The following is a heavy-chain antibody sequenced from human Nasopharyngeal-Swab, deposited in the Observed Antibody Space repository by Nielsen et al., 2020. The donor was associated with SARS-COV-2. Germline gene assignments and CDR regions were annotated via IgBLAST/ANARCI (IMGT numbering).Heavy chain of an antibody. J-gene: IGHJ6*02. CDR1: GYSFRTYG. V-gene: IGHV3-49*03. D-gene: IGHD4-11*01. CDR3: ARDATTVNYYYYGVDV. Sequence: GESLKISCVASGYSFRTYGMSWFRQAPGKGLEWLTFIRSKALGGTAEYAASVKGRFTITRDDSKSIAYLQMNSLKTEDTAVYFCARDATTVNYYYYGVDVWGQGTTVTVSS. CDR2: IRSKALGGTA.